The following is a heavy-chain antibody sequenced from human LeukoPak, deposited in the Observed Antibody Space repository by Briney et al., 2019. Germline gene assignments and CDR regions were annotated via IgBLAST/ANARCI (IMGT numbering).Heavy chain of an antibody. D-gene: IGHD2-2*01. CDR1: GFTFSSYG. CDR3: AKDKGKYQLGSVSFDY. V-gene: IGHV3-23*01. CDR2: ISGSGGST. J-gene: IGHJ4*02. Sequence: GGSLRLSCAASGFTFSSYGMSWVRQAPGKGLEWASAISGSGGSTYYADSVKGRFTISRDNSKNTLYLQMNSLRAEDTAVYYCAKDKGKYQLGSVSFDYWGQGTLVTVSS.